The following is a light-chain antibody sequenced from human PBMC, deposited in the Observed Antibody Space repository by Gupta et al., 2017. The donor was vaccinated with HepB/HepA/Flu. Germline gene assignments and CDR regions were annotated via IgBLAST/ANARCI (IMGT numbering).Light chain of an antibody. CDR1: QSVSSSY. Sequence: EIVLTQSPGTLSLSPGERATLSCRASQSVSSSYLAWYQQKLGQAPSLLIYGTSRRATGIPDRFSGSGSGTDFTLTISRLEPEDFAVYYCQQYGSSSYTFGQGTKLEIK. CDR3: QQYGSSSYT. J-gene: IGKJ2*01. CDR2: GTS. V-gene: IGKV3-20*01.